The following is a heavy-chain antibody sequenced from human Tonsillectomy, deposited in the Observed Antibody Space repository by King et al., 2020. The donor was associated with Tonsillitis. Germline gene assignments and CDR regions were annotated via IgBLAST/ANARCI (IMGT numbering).Heavy chain of an antibody. J-gene: IGHJ1*01. V-gene: IGHV1-2*02. CDR2: INPNSGGT. CDR1: GYTFTGYY. CDR3: ARAGVVAVAGMFAEYFQH. Sequence: HVQLVQSGAEVKKPGASVKVSCKASGYTFTGYYMHWVRQAPGQGLEWMGWINPNSGGTNYVQKFQGRVTMTRDTSISTAYMELSSLRSDDTDVYYCARAGVVAVAGMFAEYFQHWGQGALVTVSS. D-gene: IGHD6-19*01.